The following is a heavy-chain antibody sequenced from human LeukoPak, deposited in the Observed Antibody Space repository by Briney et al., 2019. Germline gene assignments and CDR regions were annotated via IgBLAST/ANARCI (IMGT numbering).Heavy chain of an antibody. Sequence: KPSETLSLTCTVSGGSISSYYWGWIRQPPGKGLEWIGSIYYSGSTYYNPSLKSRVTISVDTSKNQFSLKLSSVTAADTAVYYCARHSHLRRFDPWGQGTLVTVSS. J-gene: IGHJ5*02. CDR2: IYYSGST. V-gene: IGHV4-39*01. CDR3: ARHSHLRRFDP. CDR1: GGSISSYY.